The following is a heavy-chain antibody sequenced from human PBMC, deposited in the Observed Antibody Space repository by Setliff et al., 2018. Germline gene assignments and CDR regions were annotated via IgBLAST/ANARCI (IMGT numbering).Heavy chain of an antibody. CDR2: IYPGDSHT. D-gene: IGHD1-7*01. Sequence: PGESLKISCKGSGYSFSNFWIGWVRQMPGKGLEWMGIIYPGDSHTRYSPSFQGQVTMSADKSINTAYLQWSNLKASDTAIYYCARHGLELRPYYNWFDPWGQGTLVTVSS. J-gene: IGHJ5*02. CDR3: ARHGLELRPYYNWFDP. CDR1: GYSFSNFW. V-gene: IGHV5-51*01.